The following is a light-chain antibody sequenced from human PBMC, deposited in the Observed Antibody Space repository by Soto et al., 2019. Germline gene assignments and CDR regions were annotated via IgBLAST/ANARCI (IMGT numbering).Light chain of an antibody. CDR3: QQRYSTPLT. CDR1: QSISSY. J-gene: IGKJ1*01. CDR2: AAS. Sequence: DIPMTQSPSSLSSSVGDRVTITCRASQSISSYLNWYQQKPGNAPKLLIYAASSLKSGVPSRFSGSGSGTDFTLTIISLQPEDFSTYYCQQRYSTPLTFGQGTKVEIK. V-gene: IGKV1-39*01.